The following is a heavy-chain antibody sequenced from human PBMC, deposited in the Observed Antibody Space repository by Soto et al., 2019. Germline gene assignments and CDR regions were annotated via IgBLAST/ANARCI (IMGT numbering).Heavy chain of an antibody. J-gene: IGHJ4*02. CDR1: GYTFTSYG. V-gene: IGHV1-18*01. CDR3: ARDGQRAFCSSTSCYAGNDY. D-gene: IGHD2-2*01. Sequence: ASVKVSCKASGYTFTSYGISWVRQAPGQGLEWMGWISAYSGNTNYAQKLQGRVTMTTDTSTSTAYMELRSLRSDDTAVYFCARDGQRAFCSSTSCYAGNDYWGRG. CDR2: ISAYSGNT.